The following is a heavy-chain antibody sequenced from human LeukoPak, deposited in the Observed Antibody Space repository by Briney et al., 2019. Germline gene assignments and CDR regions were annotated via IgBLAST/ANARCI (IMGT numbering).Heavy chain of an antibody. J-gene: IGHJ4*02. D-gene: IGHD1-26*01. CDR3: ASSIVGATPFDY. V-gene: IGHV4-61*02. CDR1: GGSISSGSYY. Sequence: SQTLSLTCTVSGGSISSGSYYGSWSRQPAGKGLEWIGRIYTSGSTNYNPSLKSRVTISVDTSKNQFSLKLSSVTAADTAVYYCASSIVGATPFDYWGQGTLVTVSS. CDR2: IYTSGST.